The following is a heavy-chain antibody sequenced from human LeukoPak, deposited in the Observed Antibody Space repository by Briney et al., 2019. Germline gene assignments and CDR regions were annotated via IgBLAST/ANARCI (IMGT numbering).Heavy chain of an antibody. CDR3: ARESLGTAYDY. J-gene: IGHJ4*02. Sequence: AASVKVSCKASGYTFTSYYMHWVRQAPGQGLEWMGIINPSGGSTSYAQKFQGRVTKTRDPSTSTFDMEVSSLGSEGAAVYCCARESLGTAYDYWGQGTLVTVSS. D-gene: IGHD7-27*01. CDR1: GYTFTSYY. CDR2: INPSGGST. V-gene: IGHV1-46*01.